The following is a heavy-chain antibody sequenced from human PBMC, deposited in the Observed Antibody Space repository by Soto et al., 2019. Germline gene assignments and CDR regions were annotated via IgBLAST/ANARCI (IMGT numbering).Heavy chain of an antibody. V-gene: IGHV4-59*01. CDR1: GGSISTNY. CDR2: IYYTGST. Sequence: SETLSLTCTVSGGSISTNYWAWIRQPPGKGLECIGHIYYTGSTNYNPSLKSRVTISVDTSKNQFSLNLSSVTAADTAVYYCARENDALYYFDYWGQGTLVTVSS. J-gene: IGHJ4*02. CDR3: ARENDALYYFDY. D-gene: IGHD3-16*01.